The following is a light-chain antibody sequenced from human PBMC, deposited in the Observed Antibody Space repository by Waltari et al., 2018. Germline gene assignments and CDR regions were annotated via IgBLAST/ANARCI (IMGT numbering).Light chain of an antibody. V-gene: IGKV1-39*01. CDR3: QQYYTIPYT. J-gene: IGKJ2*01. CDR1: QNIDRY. CDR2: AAS. Sequence: DIHMTQSPSSLSASVGDTVTITCRASQNIDRYLNWYHQRPGNAPKLLIYAASTLQSGVPSRFSGSGSGTEFTLTVSSLQPEDVAVYYCQQYYTIPYTFGQGTKLEI.